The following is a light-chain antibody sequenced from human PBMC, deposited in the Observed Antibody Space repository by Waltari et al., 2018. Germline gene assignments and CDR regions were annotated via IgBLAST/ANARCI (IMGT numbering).Light chain of an antibody. J-gene: IGLJ3*02. CDR2: DVS. CDR3: SSYISSSTLEV. Sequence: QSALTQPASVSGSPGQSLTISCTGTRSDVGGYNYFSWYQQHPGKAPKLMIFDVSNRPSGVSNRFSGSKSGNTASLTISGLQAEDEADYYCSSYISSSTLEVFGGGTRLTVL. CDR1: RSDVGGYNY. V-gene: IGLV2-14*03.